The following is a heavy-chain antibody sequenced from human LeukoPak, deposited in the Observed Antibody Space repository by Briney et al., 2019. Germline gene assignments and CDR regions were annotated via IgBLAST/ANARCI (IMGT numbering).Heavy chain of an antibody. J-gene: IGHJ4*02. D-gene: IGHD1-26*01. CDR2: IKQDGSEK. Sequence: ETLSLTCTVSGGSISSYYWSWIRQPPGKGLEWVANIKQDGSEKYYVDSVKGRFTISRDNAKNSLYLQVNSLRAEDTAVFYCARGRGSYSFDYWGQGTLVTVSS. V-gene: IGHV3-7*01. CDR3: ARGRGSYSFDY. CDR1: GGSISSYY.